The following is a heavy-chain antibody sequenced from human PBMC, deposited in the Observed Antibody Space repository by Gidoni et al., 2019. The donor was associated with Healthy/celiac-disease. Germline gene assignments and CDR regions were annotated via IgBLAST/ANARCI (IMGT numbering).Heavy chain of an antibody. Sequence: EVQLLESGGGLVQPGGSLRLSWAASGFTFRCYAMRWVRQAPGKGLEWFSDISGSGGSTYYADSVKGRFTISRDNSKNTLYLQMNSLRAEDTAVYYCAKDRHPIVVVVAATSWGQGTLVTVSS. CDR3: AKDRHPIVVVVAATS. CDR2: ISGSGGST. V-gene: IGHV3-23*01. J-gene: IGHJ5*02. CDR1: GFTFRCYA. D-gene: IGHD2-15*01.